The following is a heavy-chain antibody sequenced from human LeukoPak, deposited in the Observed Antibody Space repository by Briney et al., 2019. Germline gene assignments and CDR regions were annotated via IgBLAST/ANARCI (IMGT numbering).Heavy chain of an antibody. V-gene: IGHV4-59*08. Sequence: PSETLSLTCTVSGGSISSYYWSWIRQPPGKGLEWIGYISYSGSTNYNPSLKSRVTISDTSKNQFSLRLSSVTAADTAVYYCARHFDGSGSQSMDVWGQGTTVTVSS. D-gene: IGHD3-10*01. CDR2: ISYSGST. CDR3: ARHFDGSGSQSMDV. CDR1: GGSISSYY. J-gene: IGHJ6*02.